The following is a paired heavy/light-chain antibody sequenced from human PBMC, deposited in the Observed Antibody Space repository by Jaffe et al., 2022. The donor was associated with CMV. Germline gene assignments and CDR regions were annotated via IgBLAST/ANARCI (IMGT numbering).Light chain of an antibody. CDR1: SSDVGSYNL. J-gene: IGLJ3*02. Sequence: QSALTQPASVSGSPGQSITISCTGTSSDVGSYNLVSWYQQHPGKAPKLMIYEVSKRPSGVSNRFSGSKSGNTASLTISGLQAEDEADYYCCSYAGSRWVFGGGTKLTVL. CDR2: EVS. CDR3: CSYAGSRWV. V-gene: IGLV2-23*02.
Heavy chain of an antibody. Sequence: QVQLQQWGAGLLKPSETLSLTCAVYGGSFSGYYWSWIRQPPGKGLEWIGEINHSGSTNYNPSLKSRVTISVDTSKNQFSLKLSSVTAADTAVYYCASSDIVVVVAASPPPAHYWGQGTLVTVSS. CDR1: GGSFSGYY. CDR2: INHSGST. V-gene: IGHV4-34*01. CDR3: ASSDIVVVVAASPPPAHY. J-gene: IGHJ4*02. D-gene: IGHD2-15*01.